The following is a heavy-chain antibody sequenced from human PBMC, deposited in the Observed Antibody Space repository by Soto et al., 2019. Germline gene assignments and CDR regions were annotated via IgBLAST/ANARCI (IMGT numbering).Heavy chain of an antibody. CDR3: ARSAQWDGFDP. CDR2: ISYSGST. V-gene: IGHV4-31*03. Sequence: QVQLQESGPGLVRPSQTLSLTCTVSAGSISTINYYWSWIRQHPVKGLEWIGYISYSGSTFYHSSLKSRVTISLDTSKKQFSLTLTSVTAADTAVYYCARSAQWDGFDPWGQGTMVTVSS. J-gene: IGHJ3*01. CDR1: AGSISTINYY. D-gene: IGHD2-8*01.